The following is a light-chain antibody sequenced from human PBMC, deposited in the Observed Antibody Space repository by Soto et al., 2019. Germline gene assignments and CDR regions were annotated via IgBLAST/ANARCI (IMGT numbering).Light chain of an antibody. CDR2: AAS. CDR1: QGISSY. CDR3: QQLNSYPLG. V-gene: IGKV1-9*01. J-gene: IGKJ5*01. Sequence: DIQLTQSPSFLSASVGDRGTITCRASQGISSYLAWYQQKPGKAPKLLIYAASTLQSGVPSRFSGSGSGTEFTLTISSLQPEDFATYYCQQLNSYPLGFGQGTRLEIK.